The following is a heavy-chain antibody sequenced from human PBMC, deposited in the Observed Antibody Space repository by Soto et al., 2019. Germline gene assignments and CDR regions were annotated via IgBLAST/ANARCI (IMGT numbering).Heavy chain of an antibody. CDR2: IYNNGGT. J-gene: IGHJ5*01. D-gene: IGHD3-10*01. V-gene: IGHV4-39*01. CDR1: GDSISATSYY. CDR3: TRQVITGPNWFDS. Sequence: QLQLQESGPGLVKPSETLSLTCTVSGDSISATSYYWAWIRQPPGKGLEWIGSIYNNGGTYYNPSPRRQVTIAVDPSENQFSLTLRSVTAADTALSYCTRQVITGPNWFDSWGQGTLVTVSS.